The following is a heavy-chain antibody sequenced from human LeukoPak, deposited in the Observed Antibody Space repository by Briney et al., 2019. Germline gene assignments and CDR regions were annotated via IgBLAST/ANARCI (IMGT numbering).Heavy chain of an antibody. CDR3: ARAGSSVSYSDYYYYYGMDV. J-gene: IGHJ6*02. D-gene: IGHD3-10*01. V-gene: IGHV4-4*02. Sequence: SETLSLTCTVSGGSISSSNWWSWVRQPPGKGLEWIGEIYHSGSTNYNPSLKSRVTISVDKSKNQFSLKLSSVTAADTAVYYCARAGSSVSYSDYYYYYGMDVWGQGTTVTVSS. CDR2: IYHSGST. CDR1: GGSISSSNW.